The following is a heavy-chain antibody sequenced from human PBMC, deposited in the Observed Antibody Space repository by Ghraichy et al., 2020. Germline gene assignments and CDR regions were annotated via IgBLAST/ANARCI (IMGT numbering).Heavy chain of an antibody. D-gene: IGHD3-10*01. Sequence: SETLSLTCTVSGGSISSYYWSWIRQPPGKGLEWIGYIYYSGSTNYNPSLKSRVTISVDTSKNQFSLKLSSVTAADTAVYYCARDRYFTMVRGVIIVGDYYYGMDVWGQGTTVTVSS. CDR3: ARDRYFTMVRGVIIVGDYYYGMDV. J-gene: IGHJ6*02. CDR2: IYYSGST. CDR1: GGSISSYY. V-gene: IGHV4-59*01.